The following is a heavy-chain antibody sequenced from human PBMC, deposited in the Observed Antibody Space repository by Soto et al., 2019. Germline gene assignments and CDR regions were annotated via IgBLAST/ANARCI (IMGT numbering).Heavy chain of an antibody. CDR1: GFPFSTNA. J-gene: IGHJ6*02. CDR2: ISSSAGST. V-gene: IGHV3-23*01. D-gene: IGHD4-17*01. Sequence: VQLLESGGSLVLPGGSLRLSCAASGFPFSTNAMTWVRQAPGNGLEWVSSISSSAGSTYYADSVKGRFTIFRDNSKSTLYLQMSSLRAEDTAIDFCAKRGLRYRMVVWPKRARSPPP. CDR3: AKRGLRYRMVV.